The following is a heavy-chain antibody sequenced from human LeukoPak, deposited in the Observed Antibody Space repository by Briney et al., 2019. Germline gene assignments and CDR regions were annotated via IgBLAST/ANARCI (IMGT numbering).Heavy chain of an antibody. CDR1: GFTFSSYW. V-gene: IGHV3-74*01. Sequence: PGGSLRLSCAASGFTFSSYWMHWVCRAPGKGLVWVSRINSDGSSTSYADSVKGRFTISRDNAKNTLYLQMNSLRAEDTAVYYCARGGGYYDFWSGLQDYYYYYMDVWGKETTVTVSS. D-gene: IGHD3-3*01. CDR2: INSDGSST. CDR3: ARGGGYYDFWSGLQDYYYYYMDV. J-gene: IGHJ6*03.